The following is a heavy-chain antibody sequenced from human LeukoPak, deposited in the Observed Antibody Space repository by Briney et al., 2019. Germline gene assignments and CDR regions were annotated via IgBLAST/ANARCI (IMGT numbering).Heavy chain of an antibody. Sequence: TSETLSLTCAVYGGSFSGYYWSWIRQPPGKGLEWIGEINHSGSTNYNPSLKSRVTISVDTSKNQFSLKLSSVTAADTAVYYCAREGLNMVRGVIPKEAWGWFDPWGQGTLVTVSS. D-gene: IGHD3-10*01. CDR1: GGSFSGYY. CDR2: INHSGST. V-gene: IGHV4-34*01. CDR3: AREGLNMVRGVIPKEAWGWFDP. J-gene: IGHJ5*02.